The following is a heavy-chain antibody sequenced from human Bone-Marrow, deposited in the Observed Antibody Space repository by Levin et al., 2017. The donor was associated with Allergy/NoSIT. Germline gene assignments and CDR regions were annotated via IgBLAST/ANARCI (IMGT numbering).Heavy chain of an antibody. CDR1: LITSTEYA. CDR3: AQGFKYTTASAFDY. D-gene: IGHD6-6*01. J-gene: IGHJ4*02. CDR2: LSGGGTSP. Sequence: GGSLRLSCEVSLITSTEYAMGWVRQAPGKGLEWVSGLSGGGTSPSYADSVKGRFTISKDSSKKMLFLQMDSLRAEDTAVYYCAQGFKYTTASAFDYWGQGTLVTVSS. V-gene: IGHV3-23*01.